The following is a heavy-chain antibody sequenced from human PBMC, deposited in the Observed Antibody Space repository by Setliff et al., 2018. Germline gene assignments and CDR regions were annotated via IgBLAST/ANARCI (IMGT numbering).Heavy chain of an antibody. J-gene: IGHJ4*02. CDR1: GYSISSGYY. CDR2: IYHSGST. Sequence: SETLSLTCTVSGYSISSGYYWGWIRQPPGKGLEWIGSIYHSGSTDYNPSLKSRVTISVDTSKNQFSLKLSSVTAADTAVYYCARGLVDTPMAPFDYWGQGTLVTVSS. V-gene: IGHV4-38-2*02. D-gene: IGHD5-18*01. CDR3: ARGLVDTPMAPFDY.